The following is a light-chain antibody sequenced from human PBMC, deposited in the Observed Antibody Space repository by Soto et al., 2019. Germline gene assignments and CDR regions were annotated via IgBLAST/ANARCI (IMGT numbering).Light chain of an antibody. V-gene: IGKV3-15*01. CDR1: QAVSSTY. J-gene: IGKJ4*01. CDR2: GAS. CDR3: QQYERWPPLT. Sequence: EIVMTQSPATLSVSPGEGATLSCRASQAVSSTYLAWYQQKPGQAPRLLIYGASTRATGIPARFSGSGSGTEFTLTINDLQSEDFAVYYCQQYERWPPLTFGGGTKVDIK.